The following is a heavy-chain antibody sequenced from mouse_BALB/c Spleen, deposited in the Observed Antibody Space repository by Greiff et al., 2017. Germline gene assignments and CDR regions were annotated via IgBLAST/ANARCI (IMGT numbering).Heavy chain of an antibody. Sequence: DVQLQESGPDLVKPSQSLSLTCTVTGYSITSGYSWHWIRQFPGNKQEWMGYIHYSGSTNYNPSLKSRISITRDTAKNQFFLQLNSVTTEDTATYYGAREVYYGSSPAWFAYGGEGTLVTVSA. CDR1: GYSITSGYS. D-gene: IGHD1-1*01. J-gene: IGHJ3*01. CDR3: AREVYYGSSPAWFAY. CDR2: IHYSGST. V-gene: IGHV3-1*02.